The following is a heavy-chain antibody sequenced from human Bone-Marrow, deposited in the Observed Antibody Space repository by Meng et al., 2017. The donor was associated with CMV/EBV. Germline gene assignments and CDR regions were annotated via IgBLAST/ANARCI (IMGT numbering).Heavy chain of an antibody. J-gene: IGHJ4*02. CDR3: ASITLWYTRFDY. V-gene: IGHV4-39*07. D-gene: IGHD2-21*01. Sequence: GSLRLSCTVSGGSISSSSYYWGWIRQPPGKGLEWIGSISYSGSTYYTPSLKSRVTISVDTSKSQFSLNLSSVTAADTAIYYCASITLWYTRFDYWGQGTLVTVSS. CDR2: ISYSGST. CDR1: GGSISSSSYY.